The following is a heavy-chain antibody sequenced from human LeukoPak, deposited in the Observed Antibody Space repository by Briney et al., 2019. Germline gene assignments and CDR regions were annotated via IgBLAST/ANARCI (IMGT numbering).Heavy chain of an antibody. V-gene: IGHV3-7*01. CDR3: ARDRGNQRGYSYYYMDV. D-gene: IGHD1-14*01. J-gene: IGHJ6*03. Sequence: GGSLRLSCAASGFTYSSYWMNWVRQAPGKRLEWVANIKQDGSEKYYVDSVKGRFTISRDNSKNTLYLQMNSLRAEDTAVYYCARDRGNQRGYSYYYMDVWGKGTTVTVSS. CDR1: GFTYSSYW. CDR2: IKQDGSEK.